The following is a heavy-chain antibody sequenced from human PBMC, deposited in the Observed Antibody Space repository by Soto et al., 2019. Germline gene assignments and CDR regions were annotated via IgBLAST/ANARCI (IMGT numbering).Heavy chain of an antibody. CDR1: GGSISSYY. Sequence: SETLSLTCTVSGGSISSYYWSWIRQPPGKGLEWIGFVYYSGSTNYNPSLKSRGTISVDTSKNQFSLKLRSVTAADTAVYYCARHGAGYSYGFRLFDDWGQGTLVTVSS. CDR3: ARHGAGYSYGFRLFDD. J-gene: IGHJ4*02. D-gene: IGHD5-18*01. V-gene: IGHV4-59*08. CDR2: VYYSGST.